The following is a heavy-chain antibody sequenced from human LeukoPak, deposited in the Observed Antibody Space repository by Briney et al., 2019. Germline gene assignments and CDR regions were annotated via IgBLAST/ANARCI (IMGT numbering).Heavy chain of an antibody. D-gene: IGHD1-26*01. J-gene: IGHJ4*02. V-gene: IGHV3-13*01. Sequence: GGSLRLSCAASGFTFSSYAMHWVRQATGKGLEWVSAIGTAGDTYYPGSVKGRFTISRENAKNSLYLQMNSLRAGDTAVYYCARVAGGSYYDYWGQGTLVTVSS. CDR1: GFTFSSYA. CDR2: IGTAGDT. CDR3: ARVAGGSYYDY.